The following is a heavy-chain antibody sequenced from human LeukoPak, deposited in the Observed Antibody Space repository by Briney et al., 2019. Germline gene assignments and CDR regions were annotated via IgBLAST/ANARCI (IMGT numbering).Heavy chain of an antibody. J-gene: IGHJ4*02. CDR3: TRPGMVYAIEDY. Sequence: GGSLRLSCTASGFPFGDYAMRWVRQAPGKGLAWGGFIRSKAYGGTTEYAASVKGRFTISRDDSKSIAYLQMNSLKTEDTAVYYCTRPGMVYAIEDYWGQGTLVTVSS. D-gene: IGHD2-8*01. V-gene: IGHV3-49*04. CDR2: IRSKAYGGTT. CDR1: GFPFGDYA.